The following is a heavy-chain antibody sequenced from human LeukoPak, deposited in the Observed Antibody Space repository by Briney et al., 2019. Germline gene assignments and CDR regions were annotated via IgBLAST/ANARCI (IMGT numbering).Heavy chain of an antibody. Sequence: SETLSLTCAVSGYSISSGYYWGWIRQPPGKGLEWIGSIYHSGSTYYNPSLKSRVTISVDTSKNQFSLKLSSVTAADTAVHYCARVPTWGDAFDIWGKGTMVTVSS. D-gene: IGHD1-26*01. CDR2: IYHSGST. J-gene: IGHJ3*02. CDR3: ARVPTWGDAFDI. CDR1: GYSISSGYY. V-gene: IGHV4-38-2*01.